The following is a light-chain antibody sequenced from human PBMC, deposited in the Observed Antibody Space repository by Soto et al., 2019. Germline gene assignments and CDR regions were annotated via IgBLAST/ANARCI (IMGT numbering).Light chain of an antibody. CDR2: DAS. J-gene: IGKJ1*01. Sequence: DIQMTQSPSTLSASVGDRVTITCRASQSISSWLAWYQQKPGKVPKLLIYDASSLESGVPSRFGGSGSGSEFTLTISSLQPDDFATYYCQQYNSYSPWTFGQGTKVEIK. V-gene: IGKV1-5*01. CDR3: QQYNSYSPWT. CDR1: QSISSW.